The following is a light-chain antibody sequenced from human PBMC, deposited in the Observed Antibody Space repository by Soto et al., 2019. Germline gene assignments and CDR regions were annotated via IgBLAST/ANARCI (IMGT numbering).Light chain of an antibody. CDR1: QTVNSR. V-gene: IGKV3-11*01. CDR2: HTS. J-gene: IGKJ1*01. Sequence: EIVLTLSPATLSSSPGERATLSCRASQTVNSRLAWYQHKPGQAPRLLIYHTSNRATGIPARFSGSGSGTDFTLTISSLEPEDFAVYYCHQRQSWPRTFGHGTMWIS. CDR3: HQRQSWPRT.